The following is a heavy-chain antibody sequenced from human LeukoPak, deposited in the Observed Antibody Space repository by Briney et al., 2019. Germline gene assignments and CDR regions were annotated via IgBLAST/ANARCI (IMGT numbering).Heavy chain of an antibody. Sequence: GSLRLSCAASGFTFSSYAMSWVRQAPGKGLEWVSAISGSGGSTYYADSVKGRFTISRDNSKNTLYLQMNSLRAEDTAVYYCAKDATYYYDSSGYSPPLGQNYFDYWGQGTLVTVSS. V-gene: IGHV3-23*01. D-gene: IGHD3-22*01. J-gene: IGHJ4*02. CDR3: AKDATYYYDSSGYSPPLGQNYFDY. CDR2: ISGSGGST. CDR1: GFTFSSYA.